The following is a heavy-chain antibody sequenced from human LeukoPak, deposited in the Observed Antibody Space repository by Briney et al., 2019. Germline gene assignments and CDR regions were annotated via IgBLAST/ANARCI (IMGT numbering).Heavy chain of an antibody. Sequence: SKTLSLTCTVSGGSITNNNCYWGWVRQPPGKGLEWIASIYYGGSSYYNPSLKSRVTMSVDTSKNQFSLKLSSVTAADTAVYYCVRLDYSNFFDYWGQGNLVSVSS. D-gene: IGHD4-11*01. V-gene: IGHV4-39*07. CDR3: VRLDYSNFFDY. CDR2: IYYGGSS. CDR1: GGSITNNNCY. J-gene: IGHJ4*02.